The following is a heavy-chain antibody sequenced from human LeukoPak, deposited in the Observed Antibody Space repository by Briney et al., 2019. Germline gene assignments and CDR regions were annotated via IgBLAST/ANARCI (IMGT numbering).Heavy chain of an antibody. D-gene: IGHD5-12*01. CDR2: ISDTSAM. J-gene: IGHJ4*02. V-gene: IGHV3-48*01. Sequence: PGGSLRLSCVASGFSFSLYSMKWVRQAPGKGLEWVSYISDTSAMYYADSVRGRFTISRDNAKNSLFLQMNSLRVEDTGVYYCAREGGYSGYDADCWGQGTLVTVSS. CDR3: AREGGYSGYDADC. CDR1: GFSFSLYS.